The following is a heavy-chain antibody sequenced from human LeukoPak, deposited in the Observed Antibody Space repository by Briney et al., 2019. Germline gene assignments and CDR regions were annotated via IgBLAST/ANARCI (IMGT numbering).Heavy chain of an antibody. CDR1: GGTFSSYA. D-gene: IGHD3-22*01. Sequence: SVKVSCKASGGTFSSYAISWVRQAPGQGLEWMGGIIPIFGTANYAQKFQGRVTITADESTSTAYMELSSLRSEDTAVYYCARDSYYDSSCYYSDYWGQGSLVTVSS. J-gene: IGHJ4*02. CDR3: ARDSYYDSSCYYSDY. V-gene: IGHV1-69*13. CDR2: IIPIFGTA.